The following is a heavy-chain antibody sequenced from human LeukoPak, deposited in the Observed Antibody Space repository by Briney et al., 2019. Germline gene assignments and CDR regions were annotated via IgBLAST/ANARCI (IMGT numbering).Heavy chain of an antibody. J-gene: IGHJ3*02. D-gene: IGHD2-15*01. Sequence: GASVKVSCKASGYTFTSYDINWVRQATGQGLEWMGWMNPNSGNTGYAQKLQGRVTMTTDTSTSTAYMELRSLRSDDTAVYYCARWQGYCSGGSCYRLVRNDAFDIWGQGTMVTVSS. CDR2: MNPNSGNT. CDR3: ARWQGYCSGGSCYRLVRNDAFDI. CDR1: GYTFTSYD. V-gene: IGHV1-8*02.